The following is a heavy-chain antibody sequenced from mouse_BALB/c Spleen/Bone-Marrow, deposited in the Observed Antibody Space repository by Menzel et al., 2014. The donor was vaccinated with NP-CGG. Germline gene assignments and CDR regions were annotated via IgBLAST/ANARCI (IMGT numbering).Heavy chain of an antibody. CDR3: ASRGDCSYAMDY. CDR1: GYSFSNYW. J-gene: IGHJ4*01. CDR2: IYPGDGDT. Sequence: VQLQQSGAELVRPGSSVKISCKSSGYSFSNYWMNWMKQRPGQGLEWIGQIYPGDGDTNYNGKFKGKATLTADKSSSTAYMQLSSLTSEDSAVYFYASRGDCSYAMDYWGQGTSVTVSS. V-gene: IGHV1-80*01.